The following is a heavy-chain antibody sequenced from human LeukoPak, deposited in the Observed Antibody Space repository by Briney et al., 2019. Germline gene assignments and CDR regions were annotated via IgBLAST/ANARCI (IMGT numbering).Heavy chain of an antibody. J-gene: IGHJ6*02. CDR1: GFTFSNYA. CDR3: AKVPYSDYGSGRPPFMDV. CDR2: ISDSGNST. D-gene: IGHD3-10*01. V-gene: IGHV3-23*01. Sequence: GGSLRLSCAASGFTFSNYAMSWVRQAPGKGLEWVSTISDSGNSTYYADSVKGRFTISRDDSKNTLYLQMNSLRAEDTAIHYCAKVPYSDYGSGRPPFMDVWGQGTTVAVSS.